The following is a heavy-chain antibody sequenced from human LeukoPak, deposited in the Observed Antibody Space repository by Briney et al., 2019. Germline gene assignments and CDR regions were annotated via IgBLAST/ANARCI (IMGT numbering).Heavy chain of an antibody. CDR2: IRSKSNSYAT. D-gene: IGHD2-2*01. J-gene: IGHJ5*02. CDR1: GFTFSGSA. Sequence: GGALTLSCAASGFTFSGSAMHWVRQASGKGLEWVGRIRSKSNSYATAYAASVKGRFTISRDDSKNTAHLQMNSLKTEDTAVYYCTRHSHGTSCYCPWGQGTLVSVSS. CDR3: TRHSHGTSCYCP. V-gene: IGHV3-73*01.